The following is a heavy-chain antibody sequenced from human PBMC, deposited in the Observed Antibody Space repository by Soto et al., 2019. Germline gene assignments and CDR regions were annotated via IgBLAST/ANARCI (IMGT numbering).Heavy chain of an antibody. Sequence: GGSLRLSCAASGFTFSSYDMHWVRQATGKGLEWVSAIGTAGDTYYPGSVKGRFTISRENAKNSLYLQMNSLRAGDTAVYYCARGGRIAVAGTCWFDPWGQGTLVTVSS. CDR2: IGTAGDT. V-gene: IGHV3-13*01. J-gene: IGHJ5*02. D-gene: IGHD6-19*01. CDR3: ARGGRIAVAGTCWFDP. CDR1: GFTFSSYD.